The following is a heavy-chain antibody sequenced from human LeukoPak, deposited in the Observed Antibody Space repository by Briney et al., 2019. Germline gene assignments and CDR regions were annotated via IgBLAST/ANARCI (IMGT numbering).Heavy chain of an antibody. CDR2: IRSKAYGGTT. CDR1: GFTFGDYA. J-gene: IGHJ4*02. Sequence: PGGSLRLTCTASGFTFGDYAMSWVRQAPGKGLEWVGFIRSKAYGGTTEYAASVKGRFTISRDDSKSIAYLQMNSLKTEDTAVYYCTRDRTAARPFFDYWGQGTLVTVSS. D-gene: IGHD6-6*01. V-gene: IGHV3-49*04. CDR3: TRDRTAARPFFDY.